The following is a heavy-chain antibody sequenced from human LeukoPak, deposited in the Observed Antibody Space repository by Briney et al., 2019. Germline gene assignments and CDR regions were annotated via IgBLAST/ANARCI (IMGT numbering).Heavy chain of an antibody. J-gene: IGHJ2*01. CDR2: INPSGGST. V-gene: IGHV1-46*01. Sequence: ASVKVSCKASGYTFTSYYMHWVRQAPGQGLEWMGIINPSGGSTSYAQKFQGRVTMTRDTSTSTVYMELSSLRSEDTAVYYCARDASGIAAAGTGYWYFDLWGRGTLVTVSS. D-gene: IGHD6-13*01. CDR3: ARDASGIAAAGTGYWYFDL. CDR1: GYTFTSYY.